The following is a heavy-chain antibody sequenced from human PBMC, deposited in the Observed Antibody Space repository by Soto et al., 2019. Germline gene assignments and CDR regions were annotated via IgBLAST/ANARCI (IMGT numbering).Heavy chain of an antibody. CDR2: TSFDGSHE. Sequence: GGSLRLSCAASGFIFSDFGMSWVRQAPGKGLEWVAVTSFDGSHEYYAASAKGRFTISRDNSKNMLLLQMDNVRAEDTAVYYCAKSPSKARDYEVLAGYSGYFDSWGLGTLVTVSS. V-gene: IGHV3-30*18. J-gene: IGHJ4*02. CDR1: GFIFSDFG. CDR3: AKSPSKARDYEVLAGYSGYFDS. D-gene: IGHD3-9*01.